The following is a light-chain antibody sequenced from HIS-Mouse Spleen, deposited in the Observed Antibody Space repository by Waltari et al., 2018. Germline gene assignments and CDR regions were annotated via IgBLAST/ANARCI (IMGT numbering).Light chain of an antibody. CDR3: QQYYSYLPIT. J-gene: IGKJ5*01. CDR1: QGISGY. V-gene: IGKV1-8*01. CDR2: AAS. Sequence: AIRMTQSPSSFSASTGDRVTITCRASQGISGYLAWYQQKPGKAPKLLIYAASTLQSGVPSRFRGSGSGTDFTLTISCLQSEDFATYYCQQYYSYLPITFGQGTRLEIK.